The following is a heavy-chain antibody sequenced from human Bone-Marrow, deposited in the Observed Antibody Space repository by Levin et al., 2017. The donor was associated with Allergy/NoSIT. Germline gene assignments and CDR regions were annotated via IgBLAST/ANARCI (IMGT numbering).Heavy chain of an antibody. V-gene: IGHV3-7*01. D-gene: IGHD5-24*01. CDR3: ARDQFRRATIGARWFDP. CDR2: IKEDGSEK. J-gene: IGHJ5*02. CDR1: GFTFSNSW. Sequence: GGSLRLSCAASGFTFSNSWMSWVRQTPGKGLEWVANIKEDGSEKYYVDSVKGRFTISRDNAKNSLYVQMNSLRAEETAVYYCARDQFRRATIGARWFDPWGQGTLVIVSS.